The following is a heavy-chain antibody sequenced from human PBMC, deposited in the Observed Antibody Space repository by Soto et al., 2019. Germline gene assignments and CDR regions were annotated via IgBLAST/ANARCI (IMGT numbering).Heavy chain of an antibody. CDR1: GGTFSSYA. CDR2: IIPIFGTA. CDR3: ARDRQWEAYYYYYGMDV. V-gene: IGHV1-69*13. J-gene: IGHJ6*02. D-gene: IGHD1-26*01. Sequence: SVKVSCKASGGTFSSYAISWVRQAPGQGLEWMGGIIPIFGTANYAQKFQGRVTITADESTSTAYMELSSLRSEDTAVYYCARDRQWEAYYYYYGMDVWGQGTTVTVSS.